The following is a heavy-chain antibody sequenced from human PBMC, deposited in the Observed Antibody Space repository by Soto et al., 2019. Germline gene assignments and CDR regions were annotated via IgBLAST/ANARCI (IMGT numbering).Heavy chain of an antibody. CDR2: IKQDGSEK. CDR3: ARELPYSTNFHWYFDL. J-gene: IGHJ2*01. V-gene: IGHV3-7*03. CDR1: GFNFSTYW. Sequence: XGSLRLSCSTSGFNFSTYWMSWVRQAPGKGLEWVANIKQDGSEKYYVNSVKGRFTISRDNDKKSLSLQMNSLRAEDTAVYYCARELPYSTNFHWYFDLWGRGTLVTVSS. D-gene: IGHD2-8*01.